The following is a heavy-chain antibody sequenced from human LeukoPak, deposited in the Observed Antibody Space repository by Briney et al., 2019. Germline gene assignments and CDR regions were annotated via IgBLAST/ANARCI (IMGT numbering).Heavy chain of an antibody. Sequence: ASVKVSCKASGYTFTSYGIGWVRQAPGQGLEWMGWISAYNGNTNYAQKLQGRVTMTTDTSTSTAYMELRSLRSDDTAVYYCARFGEYGSSPRDDAFDIWGQGTMVTVSS. V-gene: IGHV1-18*01. D-gene: IGHD6-6*01. CDR1: GYTFTSYG. CDR3: ARFGEYGSSPRDDAFDI. J-gene: IGHJ3*02. CDR2: ISAYNGNT.